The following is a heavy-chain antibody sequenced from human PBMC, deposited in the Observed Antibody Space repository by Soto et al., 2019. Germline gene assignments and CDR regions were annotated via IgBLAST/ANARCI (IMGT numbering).Heavy chain of an antibody. CDR1: GFTFSSYW. D-gene: IGHD4-17*01. CDR2: IKQDGSEK. V-gene: IGHV3-7*04. Sequence: GGSLRLSCAASGFTFSSYWMSWVRQAPGKGLEWVANIKQDGSEKYYVDSVKGRFTISRDNAKNSLYLQMNSLRAEDTAVYYCARAYGDYEWYYFDYWGQGTLVTVSS. J-gene: IGHJ4*02. CDR3: ARAYGDYEWYYFDY.